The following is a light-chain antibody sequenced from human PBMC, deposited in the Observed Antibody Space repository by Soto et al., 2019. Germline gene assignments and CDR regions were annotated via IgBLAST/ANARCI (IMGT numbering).Light chain of an antibody. J-gene: IGKJ3*01. CDR1: QDIGYF. CDR3: QKYDSAPVS. CDR2: SAS. Sequence: DIQMTQSPSSLSASVGDRVTITCRASQDIGYFLNWYQQRPGKVHKLIIYSASSLFSGATSRVSGSGSVTEFTLTICNLQTDDVACDYCQKYDSAPVSFGPGTRVEI. V-gene: IGKV1-27*01.